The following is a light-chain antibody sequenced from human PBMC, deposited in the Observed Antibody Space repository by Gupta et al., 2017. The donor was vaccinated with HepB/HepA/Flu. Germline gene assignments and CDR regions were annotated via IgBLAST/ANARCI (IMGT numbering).Light chain of an antibody. Sequence: SVLTQPPSLSGALGHRFTISCTGGSSNIGAGYDVHWYQQPPGTTPNLLIYGNSNRPSGVPDRFSGSKSGTSASLAITGLQAEDEADYYCQSYDSSLSGVVFGGGTKLTVL. J-gene: IGLJ2*01. CDR2: GNS. V-gene: IGLV1-40*01. CDR1: SSNIGAGYD. CDR3: QSYDSSLSGVV.